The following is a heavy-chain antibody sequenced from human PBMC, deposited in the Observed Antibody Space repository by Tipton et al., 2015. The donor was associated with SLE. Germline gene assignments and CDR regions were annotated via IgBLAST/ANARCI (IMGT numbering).Heavy chain of an antibody. J-gene: IGHJ3*02. V-gene: IGHV3-9*01. CDR1: GFTFGDYA. Sequence: SLRLSCAASGFTFGDYAMHWVRQAPGKGLEWVSGISWNSGSIGYADSVKGRFTISRDNAKNSLYLQMNSLRAEDTALYYCARSYYYDSQAAFDIWGQGTMVTVSS. CDR3: ARSYYYDSQAAFDI. CDR2: ISWNSGSI. D-gene: IGHD3-22*01.